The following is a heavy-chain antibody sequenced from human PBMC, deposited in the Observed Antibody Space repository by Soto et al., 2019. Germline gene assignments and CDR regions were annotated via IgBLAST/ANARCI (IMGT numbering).Heavy chain of an antibody. Sequence: SVKVSCKASGFTFTSSAVQWVRQARGQRLEWIGRIVVGSGNTNYAQKFQERVTITRDTSTSTVYMELSSLRSEDTAVYYCARGVVVAFDIWGQGTMVTVSS. J-gene: IGHJ3*02. CDR2: IVVGSGNT. D-gene: IGHD2-15*01. V-gene: IGHV1-58*01. CDR1: GFTFTSSA. CDR3: ARGVVVAFDI.